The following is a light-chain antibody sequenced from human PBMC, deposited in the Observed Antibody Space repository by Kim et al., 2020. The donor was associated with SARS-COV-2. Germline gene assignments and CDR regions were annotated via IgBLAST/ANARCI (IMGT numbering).Light chain of an antibody. J-gene: IGKJ2*01. V-gene: IGKV1-5*03. Sequence: DIQMTQSPSTLSASIGDRVTITCRASQSIGTWLAWYQQKPGKAPKLLIYQTSRLESAVPSTFSGSGSGAEFTLTISSLQPDDFATYYCQQYNRYPYIFGQGTKLEI. CDR1: QSIGTW. CDR3: QQYNRYPYI. CDR2: QTS.